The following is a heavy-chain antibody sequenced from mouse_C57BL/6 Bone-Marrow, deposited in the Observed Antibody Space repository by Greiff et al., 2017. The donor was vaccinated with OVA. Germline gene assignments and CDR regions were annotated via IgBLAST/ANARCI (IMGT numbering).Heavy chain of an antibody. CDR2: IDPENGDT. J-gene: IGHJ1*03. CDR1: GFNIKDDY. D-gene: IGHD2-4*01. CDR3: TTYDYDWGWYFDV. Sequence: SGAELVRPGASVKLSCTASGFNIKDDYMHWVKQRPEQGLEWIGWIDPENGDTEYASKFQGKATITADTSSNTAYLQLSSLTSEDTAVYYCTTYDYDWGWYFDVWGTGTTVTVSS. V-gene: IGHV14-4*01.